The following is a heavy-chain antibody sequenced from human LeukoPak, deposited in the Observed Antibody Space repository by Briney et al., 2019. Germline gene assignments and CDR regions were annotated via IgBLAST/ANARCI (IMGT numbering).Heavy chain of an antibody. Sequence: KTSETLSLTCTVSGGSITNYWSWIRQPPGKGLEWIGYIHYSGSTNYNPSLKSRVTISVDTSKNQFSLKLSSVTAADTAVYYCARDRGCSSTSCYYFDYWGQGTLVTVSS. CDR3: ARDRGCSSTSCYYFDY. CDR1: GGSITNY. V-gene: IGHV4-59*12. J-gene: IGHJ4*02. CDR2: IHYSGST. D-gene: IGHD2-2*01.